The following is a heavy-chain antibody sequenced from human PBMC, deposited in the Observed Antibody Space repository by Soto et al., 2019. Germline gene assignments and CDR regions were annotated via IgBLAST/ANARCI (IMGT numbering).Heavy chain of an antibody. V-gene: IGHV4-34*01. CDR3: ARGYYDFWSGYQYNWFDP. CDR2: INHSGST. CDR1: GGSFSGYY. J-gene: IGHJ5*02. D-gene: IGHD3-3*01. Sequence: PSETLSLTCAVYGGSFSGYYWSWIRQPPGKGLEWIGEINHSGSTNYNPSLKSRVTISVDTSKNQFSLKLSSVTAADTAVYYCARGYYDFWSGYQYNWFDPWGQGTLVTVSS.